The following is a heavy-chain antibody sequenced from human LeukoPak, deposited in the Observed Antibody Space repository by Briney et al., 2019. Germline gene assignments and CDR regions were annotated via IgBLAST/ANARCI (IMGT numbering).Heavy chain of an antibody. Sequence: SETLSLTCTVSGGSISSTYDHWDWIRQPPGKGLEWMGSIRYSGTTYYNPSLKGRATIFVDTSNNQFSLRLSSVTAADTAVYYCARRLHYFDYWGQGSLVTVSS. J-gene: IGHJ4*02. CDR2: IRYSGTT. V-gene: IGHV4-39*01. CDR3: ARRLHYFDY. CDR1: GGSISSTYDH. D-gene: IGHD2-21*02.